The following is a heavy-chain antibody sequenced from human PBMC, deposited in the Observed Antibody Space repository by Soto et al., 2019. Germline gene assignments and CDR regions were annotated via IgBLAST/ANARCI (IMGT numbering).Heavy chain of an antibody. D-gene: IGHD1-1*01. CDR1: GYTFSSYG. J-gene: IGHJ4*02. V-gene: IGHV1-18*01. CDR3: ARGGGNWNANFDY. CDR2: ISAYNGNT. Sequence: QVQLVQSGAEVKKPGASVKVSCKASGYTFSSYGITWVRQAPGQGLEWMGWISAYNGNTNYAPMLQGRVTMTTSTSTCTADMDLRSLRSDDTDVYYCARGGGNWNANFDYWGQGALVTVSS.